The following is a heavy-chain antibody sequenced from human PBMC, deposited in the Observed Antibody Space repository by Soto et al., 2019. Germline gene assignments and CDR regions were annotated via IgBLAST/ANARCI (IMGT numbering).Heavy chain of an antibody. CDR2: IYYSGST. D-gene: IGHD3-16*02. J-gene: IGHJ3*02. Sequence: SETLSLTCTVSGGSISSSSYYWGWIRQPPGKGLEWIGSIYYSGSTYYNPSLKSRVTISVDTSKSQFSLKLSSVTAADTAVYYCALRYDYVWGSYLREDAFDIWGQGTMVTVSS. CDR3: ALRYDYVWGSYLREDAFDI. CDR1: GGSISSSSYY. V-gene: IGHV4-39*01.